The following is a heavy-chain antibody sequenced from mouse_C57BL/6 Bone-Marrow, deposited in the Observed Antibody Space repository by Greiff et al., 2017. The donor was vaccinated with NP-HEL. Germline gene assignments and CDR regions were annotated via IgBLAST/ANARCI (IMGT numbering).Heavy chain of an antibody. J-gene: IGHJ1*03. CDR1: GFTFSDYG. V-gene: IGHV5-15*01. CDR3: ARRGGIYYDSYWYFDV. CDR2: ISNLAYSI. D-gene: IGHD1-1*01. Sequence: EVQLVESGGGLVQPGGSLKLSCAASGFTFSDYGMAWVRQAPRKGPEWVAFISNLAYSIYYADTVTGRFTISRENAKNTLYLEMSSLRSEDTAMYYCARRGGIYYDSYWYFDVWGTGTTVTVSS.